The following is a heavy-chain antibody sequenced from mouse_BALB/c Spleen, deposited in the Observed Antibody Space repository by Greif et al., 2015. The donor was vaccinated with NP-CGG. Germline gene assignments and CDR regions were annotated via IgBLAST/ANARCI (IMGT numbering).Heavy chain of an antibody. V-gene: IGHV14-3*02. J-gene: IGHJ2*01. CDR2: IDPANGNT. Sequence: EVKLVESGAELVKPGAPVKLSCTASGFNIKDTYMHWVKQRPEQGLEWIGRIDPANGNTKYDPKFQGKATITADTSSNTAYLQLSSLTSEDTAVYYCARTLYLRVFDYWGQGTTLTVSS. CDR1: GFNIKDTY. CDR3: ARTLYLRVFDY. D-gene: IGHD5-5*01.